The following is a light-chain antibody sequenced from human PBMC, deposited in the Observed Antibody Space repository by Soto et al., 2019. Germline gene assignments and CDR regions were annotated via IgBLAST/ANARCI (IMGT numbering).Light chain of an antibody. Sequence: EIVLTQSPGTLSLSPGERATLSCRASQSVSSSYLASYQQKPGQAPRLLIYGASSRATGIPDRFSGSGSGTDFTLTISRLEPEDCAVYYCQQYGSSPWTFGQGTKVEIK. V-gene: IGKV3-20*01. CDR3: QQYGSSPWT. CDR2: GAS. CDR1: QSVSSSY. J-gene: IGKJ1*01.